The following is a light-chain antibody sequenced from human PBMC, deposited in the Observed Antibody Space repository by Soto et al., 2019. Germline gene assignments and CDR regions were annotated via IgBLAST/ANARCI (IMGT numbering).Light chain of an antibody. V-gene: IGKV1-5*01. J-gene: IGKJ1*01. CDR3: QQYNSYSRT. CDR2: DAS. CDR1: QTITMW. Sequence: DIQMTQSPSTLSASVGDRVTITCRASQTITMWMAWYQQKPGKAPKLMIYDASTLESGVPSRFSGSRSGTEFTLTISSLQPDDFATYYCQQYNSYSRTFGQGTKVEIK.